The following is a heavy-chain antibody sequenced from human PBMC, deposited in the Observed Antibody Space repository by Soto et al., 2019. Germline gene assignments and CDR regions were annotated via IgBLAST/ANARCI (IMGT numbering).Heavy chain of an antibody. CDR2: INSDGSST. D-gene: IGHD6-19*01. CDR1: GFTFSSYW. J-gene: IGHJ4*02. Sequence: EVQLVESGGGLVQPGGSLRLSCAASGFTFSSYWMHWVRQAPGKGLVWVSRINSDGSSTSYADSVKGRFTISRDNAKNTLYLLVNSLRAEDTAVYYCATYTSGPGGFDCWGQGTLVTVSS. CDR3: ATYTSGPGGFDC. V-gene: IGHV3-74*01.